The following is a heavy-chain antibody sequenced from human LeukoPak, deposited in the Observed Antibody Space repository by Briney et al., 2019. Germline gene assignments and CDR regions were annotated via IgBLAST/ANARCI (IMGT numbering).Heavy chain of an antibody. CDR1: GGSISSGGYY. CDR3: ARVVAGFGEFVRFDY. J-gene: IGHJ4*02. Sequence: SQTLSLTCTVSGGSISSGGYYWSWIRQHPGKGLEWIGYIYYSGSTYYNPSLNSRVTISVDTSKNQFSLKLSSVTAADTAVYYCARVVAGFGEFVRFDYWGQGTLVTVSS. D-gene: IGHD3-10*01. V-gene: IGHV4-31*03. CDR2: IYYSGST.